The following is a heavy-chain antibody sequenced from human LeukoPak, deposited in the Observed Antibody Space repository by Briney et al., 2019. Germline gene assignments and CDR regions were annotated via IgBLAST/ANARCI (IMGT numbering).Heavy chain of an antibody. D-gene: IGHD1-26*01. V-gene: IGHV1-46*01. CDR2: VNPSGGST. CDR1: GYTFTSYY. Sequence: ASVKVSCKASGYTFTSYYMHWVLQAPGQGLEWMGIVNPSGGSTSYAQKFQGRVTMTRDTSTSTVYMELSSLRSEDTAVYYCARDTSEGATFDYWGQGTLVTVSS. CDR3: ARDTSEGATFDY. J-gene: IGHJ4*02.